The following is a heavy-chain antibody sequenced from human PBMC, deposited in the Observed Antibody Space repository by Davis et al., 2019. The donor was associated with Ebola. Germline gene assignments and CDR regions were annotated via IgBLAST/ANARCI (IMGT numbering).Heavy chain of an antibody. V-gene: IGHV4-61*01. D-gene: IGHD1-1*01. Sequence: MPSETLSLTCTVSGGSVSSGYYYWSWVRQPPGKGLEWIGYIYYSGSTNYNPSLKSRVTISVDTSKNQFSLKLSSVTAADTAVYYCARDRYTDFYYYYGMDVWGQGTTVTVSS. CDR1: GGSVSSGYYY. CDR2: IYYSGST. J-gene: IGHJ6*02. CDR3: ARDRYTDFYYYYGMDV.